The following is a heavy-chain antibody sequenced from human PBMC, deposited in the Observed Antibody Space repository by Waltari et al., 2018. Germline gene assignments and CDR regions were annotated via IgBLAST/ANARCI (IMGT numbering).Heavy chain of an antibody. CDR1: DYSITSXY. CDR3: AKSLXXIFRFDI. CDR2: MFHSGXT. V-gene: IGHV4-38-2*02. Sequence: QVQLXESGPGLVKPSETLSLSXSVADYSITSXYWGWIRQPPGKGLQWIGSMFHSGXTYYNPSLXSRVXLSXDTSXXTXPLNLISVXXADTXVYFCAKSLXXIFRFDIXSQGTMVTVXS. J-gene: IGHJ3*02.